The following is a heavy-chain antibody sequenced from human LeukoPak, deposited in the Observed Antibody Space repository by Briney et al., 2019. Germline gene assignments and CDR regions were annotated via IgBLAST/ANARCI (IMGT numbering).Heavy chain of an antibody. CDR2: ISSSSSTI. Sequence: GGSLRLSCAASGFTFSSYSMNWVRQAPGKGLEWASYISSSSSTIYYADSVKGRFTISRDNAKNSLYLQMNSLRAEDTAVYYCARDRGLWFGGEYYFDYWGQGTLVTVSS. CDR1: GFTFSSYS. CDR3: ARDRGLWFGGEYYFDY. J-gene: IGHJ4*02. V-gene: IGHV3-48*01. D-gene: IGHD3-10*01.